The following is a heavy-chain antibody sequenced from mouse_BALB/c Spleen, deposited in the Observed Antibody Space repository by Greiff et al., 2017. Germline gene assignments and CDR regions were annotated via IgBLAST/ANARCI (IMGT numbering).Heavy chain of an antibody. D-gene: IGHD4-1*01. Sequence: EVQRVESGGGLVQPGGSRKLSCAASGFTFSSFGMHWVRQAPEKGLEWVAYISSGSSTIYYADTVKGRFTISRDNPKNTLFLQMTSLRSEDTAMYYCARSTLGGMAMDYWGQGTSVTVSS. CDR3: ARSTLGGMAMDY. J-gene: IGHJ4*01. CDR1: GFTFSSFG. CDR2: ISSGSSTI. V-gene: IGHV5-17*02.